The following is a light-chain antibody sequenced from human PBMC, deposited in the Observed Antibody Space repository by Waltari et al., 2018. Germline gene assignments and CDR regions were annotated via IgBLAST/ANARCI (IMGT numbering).Light chain of an antibody. J-gene: IGLJ2*01. V-gene: IGLV2-14*03. CDR2: DVS. Sequence: QSALTPPASVSGSPGQSITISCTGTSSDVGDYNYVSWYQQHPGKAPKLMLYDVSNRPSGVSNRFSGSKSGNTASLTISGLQAEDEADYYCSSYIASSTLELFGGGTSLTVL. CDR3: SSYIASSTLEL. CDR1: SSDVGDYNY.